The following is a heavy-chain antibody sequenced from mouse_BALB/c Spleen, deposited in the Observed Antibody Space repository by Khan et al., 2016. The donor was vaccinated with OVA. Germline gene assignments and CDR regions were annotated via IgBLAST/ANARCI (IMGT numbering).Heavy chain of an antibody. D-gene: IGHD1-1*01. J-gene: IGHJ2*01. V-gene: IGHV1-76*01. CDR1: GYIFTSYW. Sequence: QVQLKQSGAELVRPGASVKLSCKTSGYIFTSYWIHWVKQRSGQGLEWIARIYPGTDNTYYNEKLRDKATLTADKSSSTAYIQLSSLKSEDSAVYFCARKEALYYFAYWGQGTTLTVSS. CDR2: IYPGTDNT. CDR3: ARKEALYYFAY.